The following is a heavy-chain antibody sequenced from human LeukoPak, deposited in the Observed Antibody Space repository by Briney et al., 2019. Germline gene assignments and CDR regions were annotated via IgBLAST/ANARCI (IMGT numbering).Heavy chain of an antibody. J-gene: IGHJ4*02. CDR1: GFTVSTNH. V-gene: IGHV3-53*01. CDR3: ARDMVHSSGAFDS. D-gene: IGHD3-22*01. CDR2: INDVDTA. Sequence: PVGSLGLSCAVSGFTVSTNHMTWVRQAPGKGLEWVSAINDVDTAYYADTVRGRFTISRDSAKNTLYLQMKSLRADDTAVYYCARDMVHSSGAFDSWGQGTLVTVSS.